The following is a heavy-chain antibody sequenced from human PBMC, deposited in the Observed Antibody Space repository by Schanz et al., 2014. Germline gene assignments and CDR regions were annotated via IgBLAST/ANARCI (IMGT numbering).Heavy chain of an antibody. J-gene: IGHJ4*02. CDR2: IRYDGRNK. D-gene: IGHD2-21*01. Sequence: VQLVESGGGVVQPGRSLRLSCVASGFTFISYDIHWVRQAPGKGLEWVAVIRYDGRNKNFVESVKGRFTISRDNAKNSLYLQMNSLRAEDTAVYYCVPMSITAQWGQGTLVTVSS. CDR1: GFTFISYD. CDR3: VPMSITAQ. V-gene: IGHV3-33*03.